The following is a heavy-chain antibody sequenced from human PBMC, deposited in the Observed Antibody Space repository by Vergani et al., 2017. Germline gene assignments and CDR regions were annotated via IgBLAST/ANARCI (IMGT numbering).Heavy chain of an antibody. Sequence: QVQLQESGPGLVKPSQTLSLTCTVSGASINNDFYYWHWIRQPAGKGLEWIGRIYVSGITDYNSSLQSRVSMSVDTSKNQFSLTLTSVTAADTAVYYCARGGSSSWYCDYWGQGTLVTVSS. CDR3: ARGGSSSWYCDY. CDR1: GASINNDFYY. D-gene: IGHD6-13*01. CDR2: IYVSGIT. J-gene: IGHJ4*02. V-gene: IGHV4-61*02.